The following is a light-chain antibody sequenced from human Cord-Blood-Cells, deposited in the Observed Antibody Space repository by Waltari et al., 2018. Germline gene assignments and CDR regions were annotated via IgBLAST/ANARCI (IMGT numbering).Light chain of an antibody. V-gene: IGLV3-1*01. CDR2: QDS. Sequence: SYELTQPPSVSVSPGQTASIPCSGAKLGANYACWYQQKPGQSPVLVIYQDSKRPSGIPERFSGSNSGNTATLTISGTQAMDEADYYCQAWDSSTHVVFGGGTKLTVL. CDR1: KLGANY. CDR3: QAWDSSTHVV. J-gene: IGLJ2*01.